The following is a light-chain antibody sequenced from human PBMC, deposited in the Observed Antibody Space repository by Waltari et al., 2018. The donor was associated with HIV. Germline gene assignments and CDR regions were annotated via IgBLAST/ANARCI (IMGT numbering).Light chain of an antibody. V-gene: IGLV2-14*03. Sequence: QSALTQPASVSGFPGQSINISCTGIRHDSRFSQYVSCYQQHPGSVPRLIIYDINSRPAGVSDHFSGSKSGNSASLTISGLQSGDEAHYYCASNRFDYTLIFGGGTKLTVL. CDR3: ASNRFDYTLI. CDR1: RHDSRFSQY. CDR2: DIN. J-gene: IGLJ2*01.